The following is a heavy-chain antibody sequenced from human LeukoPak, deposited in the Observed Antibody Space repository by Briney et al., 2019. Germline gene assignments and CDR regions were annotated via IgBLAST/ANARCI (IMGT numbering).Heavy chain of an antibody. D-gene: IGHD3-9*01. J-gene: IGHJ4*02. V-gene: IGHV4-34*01. CDR1: GGSFSGYY. Sequence: PSETLSLTCAVYGGSFSGYYWSWIRQPPGKGLEWIGEINHSGSTNYNPSLKSRVTISVDTSKNQFSLKLSSVTAADTAVYYCARGGGILTGYYPSTFDYWGQGTLVTVSS. CDR2: INHSGST. CDR3: ARGGGILTGYYPSTFDY.